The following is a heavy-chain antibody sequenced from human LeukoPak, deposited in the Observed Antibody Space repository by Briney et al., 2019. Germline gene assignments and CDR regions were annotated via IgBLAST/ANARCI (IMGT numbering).Heavy chain of an antibody. Sequence: GGSLRLSCTTSGFTFGTSTMTWVRQAPGKGLEWVSTINSNGGSTYYASSVKGRFTISRDNSRNTLYLRMSSLRAEDTAVYYCEPPLQFLESWGQGTMVIVSS. D-gene: IGHD3-3*01. J-gene: IGHJ5*02. CDR2: INSNGGST. CDR1: GFTFGTST. V-gene: IGHV3-23*01. CDR3: EPPLQFLES.